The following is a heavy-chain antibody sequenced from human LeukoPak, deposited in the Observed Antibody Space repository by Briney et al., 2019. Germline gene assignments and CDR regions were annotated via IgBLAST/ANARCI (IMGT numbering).Heavy chain of an antibody. CDR1: GYTFTSYG. J-gene: IGHJ4*02. Sequence: ASVKVSCKASGYTFTSYGISWVRQTPGQGLEWMGWISAYNGNTNYAQKLQGRVTMTTDTSTSTAYMELRSLRSDDTAVYYCARDLVPYYYDSSGYYYVYRGQGTLVTVSS. CDR2: ISAYNGNT. CDR3: ARDLVPYYYDSSGYYYVY. D-gene: IGHD3-22*01. V-gene: IGHV1-18*01.